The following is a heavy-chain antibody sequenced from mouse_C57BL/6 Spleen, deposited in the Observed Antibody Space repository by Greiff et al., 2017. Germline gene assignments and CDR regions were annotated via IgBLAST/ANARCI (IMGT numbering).Heavy chain of an antibody. D-gene: IGHD4-1*01. CDR1: GYTFTDYE. CDR2: IDPETGGT. V-gene: IGHV1-15*01. CDR3: TILTGFAY. Sequence: QVPLQQSGAELVRPGASVTLSCKASGYTFTDYEMHWVKQTPVHGLEWIGAIDPETGGTAYNQKFQGKAILTADKSSSTAYMALRSLTSADSAVYYCTILTGFAYWGQGTLVTVSA. J-gene: IGHJ3*01.